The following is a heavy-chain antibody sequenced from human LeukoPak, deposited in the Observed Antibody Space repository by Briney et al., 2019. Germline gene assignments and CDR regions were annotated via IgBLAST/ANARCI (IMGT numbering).Heavy chain of an antibody. CDR3: ASLYYYDSSGYPFDY. D-gene: IGHD3-22*01. CDR2: INSDGSST. J-gene: IGHJ4*02. Sequence: GGSLRLSCAASGFTFSSYWMHWVRQAPGKGLVWVSRINSDGSSTSYADSVKGRFTISRDNAKNTLYLQMNSLRAEDTAVYYCASLYYYDSSGYPFDYWGQGTLVTVSS. V-gene: IGHV3-74*01. CDR1: GFTFSSYW.